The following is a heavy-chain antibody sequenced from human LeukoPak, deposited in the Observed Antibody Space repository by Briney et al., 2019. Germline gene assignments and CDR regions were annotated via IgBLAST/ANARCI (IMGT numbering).Heavy chain of an antibody. CDR1: GGIFSSYA. V-gene: IGHV1-69*05. CDR2: IIPIFGTA. CDR3: ARSRLIVVVPAATYYFDY. D-gene: IGHD2-2*01. J-gene: IGHJ4*02. Sequence: GVSVKVSCKASGGIFSSYAISWVRQAPGQGLEWMGGIIPIFGTANYAQKFQGRVTITTDESTSTAYMELSSLRSEDTAVYYCARSRLIVVVPAATYYFDYWGQGTLVTVSS.